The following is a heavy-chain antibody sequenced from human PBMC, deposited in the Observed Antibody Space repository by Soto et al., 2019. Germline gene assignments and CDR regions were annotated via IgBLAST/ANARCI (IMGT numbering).Heavy chain of an antibody. Sequence: QVQLVQSGAEVKKPGSSVKVSCKASGGTFSSYAISWVRQAPGQGLEWMGGIIPIFGTANYAQKFQGRVTITADKSTSTAYMELSSLRSEDTAVYYCASNVVVVAATYYGMDVWGPGTTVTVSS. D-gene: IGHD2-15*01. J-gene: IGHJ6*02. CDR3: ASNVVVVAATYYGMDV. V-gene: IGHV1-69*06. CDR1: GGTFSSYA. CDR2: IIPIFGTA.